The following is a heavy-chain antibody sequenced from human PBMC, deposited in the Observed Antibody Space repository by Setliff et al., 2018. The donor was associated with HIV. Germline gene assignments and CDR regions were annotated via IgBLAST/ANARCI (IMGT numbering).Heavy chain of an antibody. CDR3: VRYIGAAAGYIDH. CDR2: IYPGDSDS. D-gene: IGHD6-25*01. V-gene: IGHV5-51*01. J-gene: IGHJ4*02. Sequence: GESLKISCKGSGYSFVDFWIGWVRQMPGKGLEWVGFIYPGDSDSRYSPSFRGQVTISADKSTTTAYLDWASLKASDTAMYYCVRYIGAAAGYIDHWGQGTLVTVSS. CDR1: GYSFVDFW.